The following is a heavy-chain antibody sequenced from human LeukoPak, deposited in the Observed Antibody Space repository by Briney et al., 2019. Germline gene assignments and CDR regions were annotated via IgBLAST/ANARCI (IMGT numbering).Heavy chain of an antibody. J-gene: IGHJ4*02. CDR3: ASGYSSGWSFDY. CDR1: GFTYSSYW. CDR2: IKQDGSEK. V-gene: IGHV3-7*01. D-gene: IGHD6-19*01. Sequence: GGSLRLSCAASGFTYSSYWMSWVRQAPGKGLEWVANIKQDGSEKYYVDSVKGRFTISRDNAKNSLYLQMNSLRAEDTAVYYCASGYSSGWSFDYWGQGTLVTVSS.